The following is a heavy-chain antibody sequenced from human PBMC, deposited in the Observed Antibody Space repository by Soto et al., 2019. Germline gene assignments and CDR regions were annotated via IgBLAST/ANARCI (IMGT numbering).Heavy chain of an antibody. V-gene: IGHV4-59*01. CDR2: IYYSGST. CDR1: GGSISSYY. D-gene: IGHD3-10*01. Sequence: SETLSLTCTVSGGSISSYYWSWIRQPPGKGLEWIGYIYYSGSTNYNPSLKSRVTISVDTSKNQFSLKLSSVTAADTAVYYCARCVAGTGASYGMDVWGQGTTVTVSS. J-gene: IGHJ6*02. CDR3: ARCVAGTGASYGMDV.